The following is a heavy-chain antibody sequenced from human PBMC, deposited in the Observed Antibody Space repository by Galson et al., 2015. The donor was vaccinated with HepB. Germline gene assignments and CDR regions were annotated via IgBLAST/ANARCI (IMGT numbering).Heavy chain of an antibody. CDR1: GYTFPSYY. V-gene: IGHV1-46*04. CDR2: INPSGGST. CDR3: ARSNYYDSSGLDY. Sequence: SVKVSCKASGYTFPSYYMHWVRQAPGQGLEWMGIINPSGGSTSYAQKLQVRVTMTRDTSTSTVYMELSSLRSEDTAVYYCARSNYYDSSGLDYWGQGTLVTGSS. D-gene: IGHD3-22*01. J-gene: IGHJ4*02.